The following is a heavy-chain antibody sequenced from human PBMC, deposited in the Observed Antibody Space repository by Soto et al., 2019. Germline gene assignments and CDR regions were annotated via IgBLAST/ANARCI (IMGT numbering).Heavy chain of an antibody. Sequence: GGSLRLSCAASGFTFSRYAMNWVRQAPGRGLQWISGISVSGDNTSYVESVRGRFTVYRDNSKNTLYLQMNNLRAEDTALYYCAKDGKMRTKVWFPAGYGMDVWGQGTTVTVSS. V-gene: IGHV3-23*01. J-gene: IGHJ6*02. CDR2: ISVSGDNT. D-gene: IGHD3-10*01. CDR1: GFTFSRYA. CDR3: AKDGKMRTKVWFPAGYGMDV.